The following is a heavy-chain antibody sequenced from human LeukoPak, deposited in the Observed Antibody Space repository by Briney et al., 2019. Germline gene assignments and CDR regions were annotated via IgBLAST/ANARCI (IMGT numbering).Heavy chain of an antibody. V-gene: IGHV4-61*08. CDR3: ARRTPYGDGYYFDY. J-gene: IGHJ4*02. CDR2: IYYSGST. D-gene: IGHD4-17*01. CDR1: GGSISSGGYY. Sequence: SETLSLTCTVSGGSISSGGYYWSWIRQPPGKGLEWIGYIYYSGSTNYNPSLKSRVTISVDTSKNQFSLKLSSVTAADTAVYYCARRTPYGDGYYFDYWGQGTLVTVSS.